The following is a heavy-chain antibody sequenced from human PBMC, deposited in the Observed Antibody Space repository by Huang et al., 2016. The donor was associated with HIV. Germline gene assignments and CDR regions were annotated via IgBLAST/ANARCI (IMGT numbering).Heavy chain of an antibody. CDR2: INHGGIT. CDR3: AREIMISFGGPFDP. J-gene: IGHJ5*02. CDR1: GGSFSGYY. D-gene: IGHD3-16*01. Sequence: QVHLQQWGAGLLKPSETLSLTCAVDGGSFSGYYWNWIRQSPGKGLEWIGQINHGGITKYNPSRESRVTMSVDPSKKQFSLKLSSVSVADSAVYYCAREIMISFGGPFDPWGQGTLVIVSS. V-gene: IGHV4-34*01.